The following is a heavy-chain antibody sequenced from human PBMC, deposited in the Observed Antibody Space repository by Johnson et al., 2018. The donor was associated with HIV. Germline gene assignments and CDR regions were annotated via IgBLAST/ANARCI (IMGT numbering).Heavy chain of an antibody. CDR2: IGTAGDT. J-gene: IGHJ3*02. CDR1: RFTFSSYW. Sequence: VQLVESGGGLVQPGGSLRLSCAASRFTFSSYWMHWVRQAPGKGLEWVSVIGTAGDTFYPGSVKGRFTISRENAKNSLYLQMNSLRAGDTAVYYCARRADAFDIWGQGTMVTVSS. CDR3: ARRADAFDI. V-gene: IGHV3-13*01.